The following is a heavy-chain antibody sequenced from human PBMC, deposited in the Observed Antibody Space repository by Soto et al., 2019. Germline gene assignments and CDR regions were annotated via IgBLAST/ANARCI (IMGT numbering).Heavy chain of an antibody. V-gene: IGHV2-5*01. Sequence: QITLKESGPTLVTPTQTLTLTCAFSGFSLSTSGVGVGWIRQPPGIALEWLALIYWYDDKRYSPSLKSRLTNPKDPAKNQEVITMSSMDPVDTATYCCVHSVTTPVTTSHVGYWGQGTLVTVSS. D-gene: IGHD4-17*01. CDR1: GFSLSTSGVG. CDR3: VHSVTTPVTTSHVGY. CDR2: IYWYDDK. J-gene: IGHJ4*02.